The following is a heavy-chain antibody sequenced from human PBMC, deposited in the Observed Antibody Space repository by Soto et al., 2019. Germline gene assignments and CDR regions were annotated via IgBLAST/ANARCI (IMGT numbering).Heavy chain of an antibody. J-gene: IGHJ4*02. Sequence: EVQVVESGGALVQPGGSLRLSCTVTGFTFSGSWMHWVRQVPGKGLECVSRINSDGSSTMYADSVKGRFTISRDDARNTLYLQMNSLRAEDTAVYYCATSYTGTYWGRGTLVTVSS. CDR2: INSDGSST. CDR1: GFTFSGSW. CDR3: ATSYTGTY. V-gene: IGHV3-74*03. D-gene: IGHD1-26*01.